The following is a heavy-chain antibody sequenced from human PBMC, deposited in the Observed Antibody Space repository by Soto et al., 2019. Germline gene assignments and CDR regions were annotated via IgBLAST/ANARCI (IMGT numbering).Heavy chain of an antibody. D-gene: IGHD3-22*01. CDR1: GGSISSYY. CDR2: IYYSGST. V-gene: IGHV4-59*01. CDR3: ARGGGYYDSSGYSLFDY. J-gene: IGHJ4*02. Sequence: QVQLQESGPGLVKPSETLSLTCTVSGGSISSYYWSWIRQPPGKGLEWIGYIYYSGSTNYNPSLKSQVTISVDTSKYQFSLKLSSVTAADTAVYYCARGGGYYDSSGYSLFDYWGQGTLVTVSS.